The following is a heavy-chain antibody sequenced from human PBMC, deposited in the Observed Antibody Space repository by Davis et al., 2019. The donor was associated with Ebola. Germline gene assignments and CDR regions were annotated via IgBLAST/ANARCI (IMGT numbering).Heavy chain of an antibody. D-gene: IGHD6-13*01. CDR1: GFTFSSYA. CDR2: ISGSGGST. Sequence: GGSLRLSCAASGFTFSSYAMSWVRQAPGKGLEWVSAISGSGGSTYYADSVKGRFTISRDNSKNTLYLQMNSLRAEDTAVYYCTPSSSSTYQDYWGQGTLVTVSS. J-gene: IGHJ4*02. V-gene: IGHV3-23*01. CDR3: TPSSSSTYQDY.